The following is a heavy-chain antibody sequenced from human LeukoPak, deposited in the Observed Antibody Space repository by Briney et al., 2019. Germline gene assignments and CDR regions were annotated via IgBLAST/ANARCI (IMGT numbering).Heavy chain of an antibody. D-gene: IGHD3-16*01. CDR2: IRHDGTIT. V-gene: IGHV3-30*02. CDR3: AKDSLADIDY. CDR1: GFTFSSYG. Sequence: PGGSLRLSCAASGFTFSSYGMYWVRQAPGKGLEFVAFIRHDGTITYYADSVKGRSTISRDNSKNTMYLQMHSLRAEDTAVYCCAKDSLADIDYWGQGTLVTVSS. J-gene: IGHJ4*02.